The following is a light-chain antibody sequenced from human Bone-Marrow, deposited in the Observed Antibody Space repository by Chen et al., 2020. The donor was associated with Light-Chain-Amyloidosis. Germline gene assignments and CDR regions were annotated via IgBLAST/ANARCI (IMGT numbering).Light chain of an antibody. CDR3: QVWDRSRDRPV. Sequence: SYVLTQPSSVSVAPGQTATIACGGNNIGSTSVHWYQQTPGQAPLLVGYDDSDRPSWIPERGSGANSGNTATQTISRVEAGEEADYYCQVWDRSRDRPVFGGGTKLTVL. J-gene: IGLJ3*02. CDR2: DDS. V-gene: IGLV3-21*02. CDR1: NIGSTS.